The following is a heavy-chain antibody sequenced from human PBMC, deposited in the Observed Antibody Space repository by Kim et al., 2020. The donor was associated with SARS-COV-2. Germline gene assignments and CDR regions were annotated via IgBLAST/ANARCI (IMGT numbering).Heavy chain of an antibody. J-gene: IGHJ4*02. Sequence: SETLSLTCPVSGGSISSGGYYWSWIRQHPGKGLEWIGYIYYSGSTYYNPSLKSRVTISVDTSKNQFSLKLSSVTAADTAVYYCARGSWEIRGYDYWGQGTLVTVSS. CDR1: GGSISSGGYY. CDR3: ARGSWEIRGYDY. D-gene: IGHD3-10*01. V-gene: IGHV4-31*03. CDR2: IYYSGST.